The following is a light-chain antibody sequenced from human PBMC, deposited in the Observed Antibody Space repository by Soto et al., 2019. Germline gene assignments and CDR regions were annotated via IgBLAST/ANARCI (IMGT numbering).Light chain of an antibody. CDR1: QSVTSN. J-gene: IGKJ1*01. V-gene: IGKV3-15*01. Sequence: EIVMTQSPATLSVSPEERATLSCRASQSVTSNLAWYQQKPGQAPRLLIYGASTRATGIPARFSGSGSGTEFTLTISSLQSEDFAVYYCQQYNNWPTWTFGQGTKVDIK. CDR2: GAS. CDR3: QQYNNWPTWT.